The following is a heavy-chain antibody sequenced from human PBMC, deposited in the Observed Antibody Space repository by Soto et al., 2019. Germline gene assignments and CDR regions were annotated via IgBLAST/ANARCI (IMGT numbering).Heavy chain of an antibody. CDR3: VRDYIYAFDI. Sequence: EGQLVESGGGLVQPGGSLRLSCAASGFTFNTYSINWVRQAPGKGLEWLSYITSSSRTTSYADSVKGRFTISRDNAKNSLYLQMNSLRDDDTAMYYCVRDYIYAFDIWGQGTMVTVSS. D-gene: IGHD3-10*01. CDR2: ITSSSRTT. J-gene: IGHJ3*02. V-gene: IGHV3-48*02. CDR1: GFTFNTYS.